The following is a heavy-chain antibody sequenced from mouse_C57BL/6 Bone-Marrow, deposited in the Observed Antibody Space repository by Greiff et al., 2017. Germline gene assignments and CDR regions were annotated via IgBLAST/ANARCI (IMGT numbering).Heavy chain of an antibody. CDR1: GYTFTSYW. V-gene: IGHV1-50*01. CDR3: ARLYYGTNDSYWYFDV. CDR2: IDPSDSYT. D-gene: IGHD1-1*01. Sequence: QVQLQQPGAELVKPGASVKLSCKASGYTFTSYWMQWVKQRPGQGLEWIGEIDPSDSYTNYNQKFKGKATLTVDTSSSTAYMQLSSLTSEDSAVYYCARLYYGTNDSYWYFDVWGTGTTVTVSS. J-gene: IGHJ1*03.